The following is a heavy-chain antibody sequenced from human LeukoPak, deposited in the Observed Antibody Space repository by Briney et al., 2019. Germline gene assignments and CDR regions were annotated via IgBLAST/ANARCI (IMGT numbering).Heavy chain of an antibody. Sequence: ASVKVSCKVSGYTLTELSMHWVRQAPGKGLEWMGGFDPEDGETIYAQKFQGRVTMTEDTSTDTAYMELSSLRSEDTAVYYCATAYGSGSYYSFGRWFDPWGQGTLVTVSS. J-gene: IGHJ5*02. CDR2: FDPEDGET. CDR1: GYTLTELS. CDR3: ATAYGSGSYYSFGRWFDP. V-gene: IGHV1-24*01. D-gene: IGHD3-10*01.